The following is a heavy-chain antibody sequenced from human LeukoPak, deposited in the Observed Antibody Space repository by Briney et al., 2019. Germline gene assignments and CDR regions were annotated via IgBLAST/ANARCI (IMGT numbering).Heavy chain of an antibody. CDR2: ISGSGGST. CDR3: ATGGFDLSGGSWYRWLKFDP. J-gene: IGHJ5*02. Sequence: GGSLRLSCAASGFTFSSYAMSWVRQAPGKGLEWVSAISGSGGSTYYADSVKGRFTISRDNSKNTLYLQMNSLRAEDTAVYYCATGGFDLSGGSWYRWLKFDPWGQGTLVTVSS. CDR1: GFTFSSYA. D-gene: IGHD6-13*01. V-gene: IGHV3-23*01.